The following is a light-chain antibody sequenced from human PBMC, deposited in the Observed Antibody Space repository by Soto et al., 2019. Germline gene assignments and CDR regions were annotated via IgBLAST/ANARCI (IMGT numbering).Light chain of an antibody. Sequence: QSALTQPASVSASPGQSITISCTGTSGDIGDFHYVSWYQHHPGKAPRLIIYDVDFRPSGVSDRFSGSKSGNTASLTISGLQAEDEAHYYCSSYTNRGIPVIFGGGTKLTVL. CDR1: SGDIGDFHY. J-gene: IGLJ2*01. CDR2: DVD. CDR3: SSYTNRGIPVI. V-gene: IGLV2-14*03.